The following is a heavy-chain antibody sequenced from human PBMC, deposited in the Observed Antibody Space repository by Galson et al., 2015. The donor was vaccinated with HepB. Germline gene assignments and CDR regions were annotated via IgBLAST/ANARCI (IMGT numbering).Heavy chain of an antibody. D-gene: IGHD3-22*01. CDR3: AARVVGGGRFDY. CDR2: ISHSGGTT. Sequence: SLRLSCAASGFTFSSHPMSWVRQAPGEGLDWVSGISHSGGTTSYADSVKGRFTISRDNSRNTLYLLMNTLTAEDAAVYYCAARVVGGGRFDYWGQGILVTVSS. J-gene: IGHJ4*02. CDR1: GFTFSSHP. V-gene: IGHV3-23*01.